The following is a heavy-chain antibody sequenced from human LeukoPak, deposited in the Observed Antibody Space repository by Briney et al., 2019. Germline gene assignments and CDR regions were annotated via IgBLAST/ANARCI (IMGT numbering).Heavy chain of an antibody. CDR1: GFTFSSYG. J-gene: IGHJ4*02. CDR2: ISGSGGST. D-gene: IGHD3-10*01. CDR3: AMVVPPTDYGSGSYFWDPYYFDY. Sequence: PGGSLRLSCAASGFTFSSYGMSWVRQAPGKGLEWVSAISGSGGSTYYADSVKGRFTISRDNSKNTLYLQMNSLRAEDTAVYYCAMVVPPTDYGSGSYFWDPYYFDYWGQGTLVTVSS. V-gene: IGHV3-23*01.